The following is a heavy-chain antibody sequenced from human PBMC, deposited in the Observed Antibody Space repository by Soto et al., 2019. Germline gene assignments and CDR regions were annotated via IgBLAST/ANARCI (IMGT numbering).Heavy chain of an antibody. D-gene: IGHD3-10*01. V-gene: IGHV3-48*02. Sequence: GGSLRLSCAASGFTFITYGMNWVSQAPGKGLEWVSYISNSSRTIYYDASVKGRFTISRDKAKNSLSLKMNALRDEDTAVYYCAREGGLWFGELLINPPYYYMDVWGKGTTVTVSS. CDR2: ISNSSRTI. CDR1: GFTFITYG. CDR3: AREGGLWFGELLINPPYYYMDV. J-gene: IGHJ6*03.